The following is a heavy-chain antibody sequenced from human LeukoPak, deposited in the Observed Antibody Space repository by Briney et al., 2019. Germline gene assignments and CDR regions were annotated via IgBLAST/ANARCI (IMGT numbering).Heavy chain of an antibody. D-gene: IGHD1-26*01. Sequence: GGSLRLSCAASGFTFSSYSMNWVRQAPGKGLEWVSSISSSSSYIYYAASVKGRFTISRDNAKNSLYLQMNSLRAEDTAVYYCARESGTEWELLYYFDYWGQGTLVTVSS. CDR3: ARESGTEWELLYYFDY. CDR2: ISSSSSYI. CDR1: GFTFSSYS. V-gene: IGHV3-21*01. J-gene: IGHJ4*02.